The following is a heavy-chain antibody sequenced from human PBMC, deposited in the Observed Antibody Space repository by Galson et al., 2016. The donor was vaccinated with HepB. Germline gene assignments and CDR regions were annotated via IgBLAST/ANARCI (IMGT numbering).Heavy chain of an antibody. CDR1: GDSISPSY. CDR2: IHHSGST. Sequence: SETLSLTCTVSGDSISPSYWGWIRQPPGKGLEWIGYIHHSGSTTYNPSLKSRVTISVDTSKNQFSLKLRSVTAADTAVYYCARNLDTALAPYDTWGQGTLVIVSS. J-gene: IGHJ5*02. D-gene: IGHD5-18*01. CDR3: ARNLDTALAPYDT. V-gene: IGHV4-59*12.